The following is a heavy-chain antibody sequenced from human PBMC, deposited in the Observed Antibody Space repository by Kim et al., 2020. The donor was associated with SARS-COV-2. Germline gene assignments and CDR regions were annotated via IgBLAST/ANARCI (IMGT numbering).Heavy chain of an antibody. Sequence: STYYADSVKGRFTISRHNSKNTLYLQMNSLRAEDTAVYYCARVYSSNWGSWGQGTLVTVSS. CDR3: ARVYSSNWGS. V-gene: IGHV3-53*04. J-gene: IGHJ4*02. CDR2: ST. D-gene: IGHD6-13*01.